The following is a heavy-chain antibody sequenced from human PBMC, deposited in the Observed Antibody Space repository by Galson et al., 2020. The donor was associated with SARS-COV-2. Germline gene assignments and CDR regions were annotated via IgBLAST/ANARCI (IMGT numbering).Heavy chain of an antibody. CDR2: ISGSGGST. D-gene: IGHD3-22*01. Sequence: GGSLSLTCAASGFTFSSYAMSWVRQAPGKGLEWVSAISGSGGSTYYADSVKGRFTISSDNSKNTLYLQMNSLRAEDTAVYYCAKYMMIVVVDYIDDGDQGTLVTVSS. CDR3: AKYMMIVVVDYIDD. V-gene: IGHV3-23*01. CDR1: GFTFSSYA. J-gene: IGHJ4*02.